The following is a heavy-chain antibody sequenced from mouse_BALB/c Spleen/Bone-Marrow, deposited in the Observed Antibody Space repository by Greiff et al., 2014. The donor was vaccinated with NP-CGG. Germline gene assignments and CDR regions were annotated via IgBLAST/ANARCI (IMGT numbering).Heavy chain of an antibody. CDR3: TRSNGNWFAY. V-gene: IGHV1S81*02. Sequence: LVESGAELVKPGASVKLSCKASGYTFTSYYIYWVKQRPGQGLEWIGEINPSNGGTNFNEKFKSKATLTVDKSSSTAYMQLSSLTSEDSAVYYCTRSNGNWFAYWGQGTLSLSLQ. CDR2: INPSNGGT. CDR1: GYTFTSYY. J-gene: IGHJ3*01. D-gene: IGHD2-1*01.